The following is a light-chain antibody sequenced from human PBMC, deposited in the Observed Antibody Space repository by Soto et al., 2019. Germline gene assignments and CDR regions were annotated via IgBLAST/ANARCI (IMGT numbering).Light chain of an antibody. CDR1: SSDVGGYNY. J-gene: IGLJ1*01. CDR3: GSYTSSNTYV. V-gene: IGLV2-14*01. Sequence: QAVVTQPASVSGSPGQSITISCTGTSSDVGGYNYVCWYQQHPGKAPKLMIYDVSNRPSGVSNRFSGSKSGNTASLSISGLQAEDEAEYYCGSYTSSNTYVFGTGTKLTVL. CDR2: DVS.